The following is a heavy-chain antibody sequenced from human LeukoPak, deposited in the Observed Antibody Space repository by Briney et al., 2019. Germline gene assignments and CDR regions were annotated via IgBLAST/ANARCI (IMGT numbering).Heavy chain of an antibody. CDR3: ARETDQGYSSGWYY. V-gene: IGHV3-7*01. Sequence: GGSLRLSCAASGFTFSSYWMSWVRQAPGKGLEWVANIKQDGSEKYYVDSVKGRFTISRDNAKSSLYLQMNSLRAEDTAVYYCARETDQGYSSGWYYWGQGTLVTVSS. J-gene: IGHJ4*02. CDR1: GFTFSSYW. CDR2: IKQDGSEK. D-gene: IGHD6-19*01.